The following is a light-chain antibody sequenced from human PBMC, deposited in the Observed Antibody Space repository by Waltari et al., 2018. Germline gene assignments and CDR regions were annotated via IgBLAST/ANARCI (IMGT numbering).Light chain of an antibody. CDR2: GAS. V-gene: IGKV3-20*01. J-gene: IGKJ1*01. CDR1: HPVSRS. CDR3: QHYVRLPAT. Sequence: IVLTQSPGTLSLSPGERPTPPCRASHPVSRSLAWYQQKPGQAPKLLIYGASTRATGIPDRFTGSGSGTDFSLTISSLEPEDFAIYFCQHYVRLPATFGQGTKVEIK.